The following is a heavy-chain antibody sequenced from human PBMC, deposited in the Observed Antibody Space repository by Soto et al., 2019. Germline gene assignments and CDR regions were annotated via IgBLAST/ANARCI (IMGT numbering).Heavy chain of an antibody. V-gene: IGHV1-18*04. CDR3: ARDSAGTTVTTSDY. D-gene: IGHD4-17*01. J-gene: IGHJ4*02. Sequence: ASVKVSCKASGYTFTSYGISWVRQAPGQGLEWMGWISAYNGNTNYAQKLQGRVTMTTDTSTSTAYMELRSLRSDDTAVYYCARDSAGTTVTTSDYWGQGTLATVSS. CDR1: GYTFTSYG. CDR2: ISAYNGNT.